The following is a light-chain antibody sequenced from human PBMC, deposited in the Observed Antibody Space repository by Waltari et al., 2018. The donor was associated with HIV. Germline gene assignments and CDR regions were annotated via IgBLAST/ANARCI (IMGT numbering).Light chain of an antibody. J-gene: IGKJ2*01. Sequence: EIVLTQSPGTLSLSPGEGVTLSCRASQSVTSSYLAWYQQKPGQAPRLLIYGASNRATGSPDRFSGSGSGTDFTLTISRLEPEDVAVYYCQQYSRSPLTFGQGTKLEIK. CDR1: QSVTSSY. CDR2: GAS. V-gene: IGKV3-20*01. CDR3: QQYSRSPLT.